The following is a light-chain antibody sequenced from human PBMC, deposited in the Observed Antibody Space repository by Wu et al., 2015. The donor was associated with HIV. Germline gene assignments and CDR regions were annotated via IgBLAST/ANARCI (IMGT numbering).Light chain of an antibody. V-gene: IGKV3-20*01. CDR2: AAS. CDR3: HQYGSSPWG. Sequence: EIVLTQSPGTLSLSPGERATLSCRASQSVSSNYLAWYQQKPGQAPRLLIYAASSRATGIPDRFSGSGSGTDFTLTISRLEPEDFAVYYCHQYGSSPWGFGQGTRVEIK. J-gene: IGKJ1*01. CDR1: QSVSSNY.